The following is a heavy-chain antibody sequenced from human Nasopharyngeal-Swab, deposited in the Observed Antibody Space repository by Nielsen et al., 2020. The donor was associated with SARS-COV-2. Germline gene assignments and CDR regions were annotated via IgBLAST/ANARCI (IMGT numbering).Heavy chain of an antibody. CDR2: IFSDDEK. Sequence: SGPTLVKPTETLTLTCTVSGFSLSNVRMSVSWIRQPPGKALEWLAQIFSDDEKSYSTSLKSRLTISKDTSNSQVVLTMTNMDPVDTATYYCARTLIVSYGMDVWGPGTTVTVSS. CDR3: ARTLIVSYGMDV. V-gene: IGHV2-26*01. CDR1: GFSLSNVRMS. J-gene: IGHJ6*02. D-gene: IGHD5/OR15-5a*01.